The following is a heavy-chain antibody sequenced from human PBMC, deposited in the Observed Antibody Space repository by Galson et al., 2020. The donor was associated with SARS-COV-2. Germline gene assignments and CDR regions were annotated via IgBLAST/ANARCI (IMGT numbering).Heavy chain of an antibody. CDR3: ARQQGGKWAILQPHFVDS. CDR1: GYSFGNFW. J-gene: IGHJ4*02. Sequence: GESLKISCKGSGYSFGNFWVGWVRQKPGKGLDWMGIIYPGDSETKYSPSFQGRVTISVDMSIGAAYLQWSSLKASDTAIYYCARQQGGKWAILQPHFVDSWGQGTLVTVSS. V-gene: IGHV5-51*01. D-gene: IGHD2-15*01. CDR2: IYPGDSET.